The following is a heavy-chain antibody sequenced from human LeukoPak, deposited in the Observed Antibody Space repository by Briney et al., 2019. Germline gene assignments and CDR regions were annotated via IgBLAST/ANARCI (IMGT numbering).Heavy chain of an antibody. D-gene: IGHD3-9*01. CDR2: INHSGST. Sequence: SETLSLTCAVYGGSFSGYYWSWIRQPPGKGLEWIGEINHSGSTNYNPSLKSRVTISVDTSKNQFSLKLSSVTAADTAVYYCARLYDILGPLFDYWGQGTLVTVSS. J-gene: IGHJ4*02. CDR1: GGSFSGYY. V-gene: IGHV4-34*01. CDR3: ARLYDILGPLFDY.